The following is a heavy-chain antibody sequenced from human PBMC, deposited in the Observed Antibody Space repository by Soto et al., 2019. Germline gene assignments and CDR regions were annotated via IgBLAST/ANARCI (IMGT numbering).Heavy chain of an antibody. CDR3: ARLYDFWSGYFAYYYMDV. CDR2: MNPNCGNT. Sequence: ASVKVSCKAAGYTFTSYDINWVRQATGQGLEWMGWMNPNCGNTGYAQKFQGRVTMTRNTSISTAYMELSSLRSEDTAVYYCARLYDFWSGYFAYYYMDVWGKGTTVTVSS. CDR1: GYTFTSYD. J-gene: IGHJ6*03. V-gene: IGHV1-8*01. D-gene: IGHD3-3*01.